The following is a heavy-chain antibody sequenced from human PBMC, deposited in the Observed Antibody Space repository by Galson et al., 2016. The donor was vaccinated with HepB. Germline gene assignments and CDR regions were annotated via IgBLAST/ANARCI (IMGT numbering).Heavy chain of an antibody. D-gene: IGHD3-3*01. CDR3: AKGWWNFWSGYYR. Sequence: SLRLSCAASGFIFSTFGMAWVRQAPGKGLEWVAAISGSAGATYYGDSVKGRFTISRDNSKNTLYLQMNSLRVEDTAVYYCAKGWWNFWSGYYRWGQGTLVTVSS. J-gene: IGHJ4*02. CDR2: ISGSAGAT. V-gene: IGHV3-23*01. CDR1: GFIFSTFG.